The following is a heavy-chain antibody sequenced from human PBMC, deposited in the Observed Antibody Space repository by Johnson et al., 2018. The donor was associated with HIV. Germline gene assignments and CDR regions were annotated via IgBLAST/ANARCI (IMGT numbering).Heavy chain of an antibody. Sequence: QMLLVESGGGVVQPGRSLRLSCAASGFTFSSYAMHWVRQAPGKGLEWVAVISYDGSNKYYADSVKGRFTISRDNSKNTLYLQMNSRRAADTAVYYCARDRFIAFDYDPGAFDIWGQGTMVTVSS. V-gene: IGHV3-30-3*01. D-gene: IGHD4/OR15-4a*01. CDR3: ARDRFIAFDYDPGAFDI. CDR1: GFTFSSYA. J-gene: IGHJ3*02. CDR2: ISYDGSNK.